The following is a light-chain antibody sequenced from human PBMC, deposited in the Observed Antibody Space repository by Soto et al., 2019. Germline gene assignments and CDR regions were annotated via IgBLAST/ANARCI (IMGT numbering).Light chain of an antibody. V-gene: IGKV4-1*01. J-gene: IGKJ4*01. CDR3: QQYDTSPLT. CDR1: QSVLYSSDNKNY. CDR2: WAS. Sequence: DIVMTQSPDSLAVSLGERATINCKSSQSVLYSSDNKNYLAWYQQKPGQPPKMLIYWASTRGSGVPDRFTGSGSGTEFTLTISSLQPDDFGTYYCQQYDTSPLTFGGGTKVEMK.